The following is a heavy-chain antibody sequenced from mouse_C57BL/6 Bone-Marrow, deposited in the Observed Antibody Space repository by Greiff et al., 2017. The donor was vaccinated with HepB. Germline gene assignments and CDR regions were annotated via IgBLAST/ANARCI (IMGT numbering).Heavy chain of an antibody. Sequence: VQLQQPGAELVKPGASVKLSCKASGYTFTSYWMHWVKQRPGQGLEWIGMIHPNSGSTNYNEKFKSKATMTVYKSSSTAYMQLSSLRSENSAFYDCARWRLRSWFAFWGQGTLVTVSA. CDR1: GYTFTSYW. J-gene: IGHJ3*01. D-gene: IGHD1-1*01. CDR2: IHPNSGST. V-gene: IGHV1-64*01. CDR3: ARWRLRSWFAF.